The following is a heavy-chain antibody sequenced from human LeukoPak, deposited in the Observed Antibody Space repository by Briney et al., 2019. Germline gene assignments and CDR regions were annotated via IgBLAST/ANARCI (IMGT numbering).Heavy chain of an antibody. J-gene: IGHJ6*02. D-gene: IGHD3-9*01. Sequence: ASVKVSCKPSGYTFTTFGITWVRQAPGQGLEWMGWISTYNGNTNYVQNFQGIVTMNKDTSTSTAYMELRSLTSDDTAVYFCARDDFEYSVHYGMDVWGQGTAVTVSS. CDR3: ARDDFEYSVHYGMDV. CDR1: GYTFTTFG. V-gene: IGHV1-18*01. CDR2: ISTYNGNT.